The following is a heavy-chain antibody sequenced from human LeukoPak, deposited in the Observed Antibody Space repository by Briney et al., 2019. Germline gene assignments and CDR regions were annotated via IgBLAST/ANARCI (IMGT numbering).Heavy chain of an antibody. D-gene: IGHD2-8*01. V-gene: IGHV4-4*02. CDR2: IYHSGST. CDR3: ASIGYCTNGVCYRGDY. CDR1: GGSISSSNW. Sequence: SETLSLTCAVSGGSISSSNWWGWVRQPPGKGLEWIGEIYHSGSTNYNPSLKSRVTISVDKSKNQFSLKLSSVTAADTAVYYCASIGYCTNGVCYRGDYWGQGTLVTVSS. J-gene: IGHJ4*02.